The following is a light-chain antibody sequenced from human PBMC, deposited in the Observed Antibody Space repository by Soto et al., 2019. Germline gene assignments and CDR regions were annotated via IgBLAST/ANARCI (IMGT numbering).Light chain of an antibody. J-gene: IGKJ2*01. Sequence: DLQMTQSPSSLSAAVGDRVTITCRASQSIARFLNWYQQKPGEVPKLLIFGASYLRSGVPSRFSGSGSGTHFALTITSLQPEDFATYYCQQYKSYLYTFGQGTKLEIK. CDR2: GAS. CDR3: QQYKSYLYT. V-gene: IGKV1-39*01. CDR1: QSIARF.